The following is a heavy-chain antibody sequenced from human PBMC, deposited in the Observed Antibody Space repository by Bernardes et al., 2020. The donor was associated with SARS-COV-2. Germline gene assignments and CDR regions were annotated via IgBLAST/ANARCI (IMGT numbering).Heavy chain of an antibody. V-gene: IGHV3-23*01. Sequence: AGSLTPSCAASGFTFSGYAMTWVRQAPGKGLEWVSAISGSGDRTYYADSVKGRFTISRDNSKNTLYLQMNSLRAEDTAVYYSAKGSGYGRNWDLDYWGQGILVTVSS. D-gene: IGHD6-13*01. CDR2: ISGSGDRT. CDR3: AKGSGYGRNWDLDY. J-gene: IGHJ4*02. CDR1: GFTFSGYA.